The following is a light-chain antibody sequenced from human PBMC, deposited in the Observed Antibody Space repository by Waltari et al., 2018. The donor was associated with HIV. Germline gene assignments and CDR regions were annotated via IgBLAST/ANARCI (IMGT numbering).Light chain of an antibody. CDR2: CAS. CDR1: QSVFSSSANNNF. J-gene: IGKJ4*01. CDR3: QQCYATPLT. V-gene: IGKV4-1*01. Sequence: DIVMTQSPDSLAVSLGERATINCKSSQSVFSSSANNNFLVWYQQKPGQPPKLLISCASTRESGVPDRFRGSGSGTDFTLTISSLQAEDVAVYYCQQCYATPLTFGGGTKVEIK.